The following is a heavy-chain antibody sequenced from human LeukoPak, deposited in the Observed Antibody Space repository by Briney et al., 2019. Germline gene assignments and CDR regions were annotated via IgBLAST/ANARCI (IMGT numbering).Heavy chain of an antibody. J-gene: IGHJ1*01. CDR3: TRAYCGGDCYFQH. D-gene: IGHD2-21*02. CDR1: GFTFSNAW. V-gene: IGHV3-15*01. CDR2: IKSKTDGGTT. Sequence: GGSLRLSCAASGFTFSNAWMSWVRQAPGKGLEWVGRIKSKTDGGTTDYAAPVKGRFTISRDDSKSIAYLQMNSLNTEDTAVYYCTRAYCGGDCYFQHWGQGTLVTVSS.